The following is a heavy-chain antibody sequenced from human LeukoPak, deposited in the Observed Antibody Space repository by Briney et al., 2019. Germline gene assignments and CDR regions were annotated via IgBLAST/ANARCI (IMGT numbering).Heavy chain of an antibody. CDR2: TSGSSDNT. D-gene: IGHD1-20*01. CDR1: GYTFSNYG. V-gene: IGHV1-18*04. J-gene: IGHJ4*02. Sequence: ASVKVSCKASGYTFSNYGMSWVRRAPGQGLEWMGWTSGSSDNTNYAQKVQGRVTMTTDTSTSTAYMELRSLRSDDTAVYYCARGGWTITDYDYWGQGTLVTVSS. CDR3: ARGGWTITDYDY.